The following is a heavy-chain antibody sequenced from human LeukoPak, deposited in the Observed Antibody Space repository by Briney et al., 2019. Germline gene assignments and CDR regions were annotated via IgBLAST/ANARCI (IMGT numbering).Heavy chain of an antibody. CDR2: INPDRGGT. CDR3: ARGPYDYVWGNYRYTGDAFDI. Sequence: ASMKVSCTASGYTFTAYYMHWVRQAPGQGLEWMGRINPDRGGTNYAQKFQGRVTMTRDKSISTAYMELTSLRSDDTAVYYCARGPYDYVWGNYRYTGDAFDIWGHGTVVTVSS. CDR1: GYTFTAYY. J-gene: IGHJ3*02. V-gene: IGHV1-2*06. D-gene: IGHD3-16*02.